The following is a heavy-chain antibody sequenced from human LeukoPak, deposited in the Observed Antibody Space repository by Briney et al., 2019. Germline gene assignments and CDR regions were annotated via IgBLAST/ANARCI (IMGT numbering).Heavy chain of an antibody. CDR3: TKFDAPSGRENY. J-gene: IGHJ4*02. CDR2: VSGSDPST. Sequence: GRSLRLSCAASGFPFSRYAMNWVRQAPGKGLEWVATVSGSDPSTYYADSVKGRFTISRDNSKSTLYMQMNSLRAEDTAVYYCTKFDAPSGRENYWGQGTLVTVSS. CDR1: GFPFSRYA. V-gene: IGHV3-23*01.